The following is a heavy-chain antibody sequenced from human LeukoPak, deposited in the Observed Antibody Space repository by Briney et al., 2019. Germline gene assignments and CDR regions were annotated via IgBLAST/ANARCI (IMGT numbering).Heavy chain of an antibody. D-gene: IGHD1-26*01. CDR2: ISGSGDNM. Sequence: GGSLRVSCAASGFTFSSYAMSWVRQAPGKGLEWVSSISGSGDNMDYADSVKGRFTISRDNSENTLYLQMNSLRGEDTAVYYCARDGYSGSYYRLYYFFMDVWGKGTTVTVSS. V-gene: IGHV3-23*01. CDR1: GFTFSSYA. CDR3: ARDGYSGSYYRLYYFFMDV. J-gene: IGHJ6*03.